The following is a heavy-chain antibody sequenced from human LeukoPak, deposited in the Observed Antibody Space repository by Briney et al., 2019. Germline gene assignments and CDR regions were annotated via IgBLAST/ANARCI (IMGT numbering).Heavy chain of an antibody. D-gene: IGHD6-13*01. CDR1: GFTFSSYSI. CDR3: ARVGIAAAGFDH. J-gene: IGHJ4*02. CDR2: IYHSGST. V-gene: IGHV4-4*02. Sequence: GSLRLSCAASGFTFSSYSINWVRQPPGKGLEWIGEIYHSGSTNYNPSLKSRVTISVDKSKNQFSLKLSSVTAADTAVYYCARVGIAAAGFDHWGQGTLVTVSS.